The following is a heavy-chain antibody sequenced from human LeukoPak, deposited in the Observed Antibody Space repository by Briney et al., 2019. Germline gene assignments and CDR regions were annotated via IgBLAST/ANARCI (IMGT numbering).Heavy chain of an antibody. CDR3: AKDYDSYGSSDAFDI. CDR1: EFTFSSYA. D-gene: IGHD5-18*01. V-gene: IGHV3-23*01. Sequence: GGSLRLSCAASEFTFSSYAMSWVRQAPGKGLEWVSAISGSGGSTYYADSVKGRFTISRDNSKNTLYLQMNSLRAEDTAVYYCAKDYDSYGSSDAFDIWGQGTMVTVSS. J-gene: IGHJ3*02. CDR2: ISGSGGST.